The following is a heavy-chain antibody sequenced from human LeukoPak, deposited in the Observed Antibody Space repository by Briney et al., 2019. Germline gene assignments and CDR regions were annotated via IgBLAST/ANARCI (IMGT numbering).Heavy chain of an antibody. CDR3: ATDAYDSSGYYSRGFDY. CDR1: GYSFTSYW. J-gene: IGHJ4*02. Sequence: GESLKISCKGSGYSFTSYWIGWVRQMPGKGLEWMGIIYPGGSDTRYSPSFQGQVTISADKSISTAYLQWSSLKASDTAMYYCATDAYDSSGYYSRGFDYWGQGTLVTVSS. D-gene: IGHD3-22*01. CDR2: IYPGGSDT. V-gene: IGHV5-51*01.